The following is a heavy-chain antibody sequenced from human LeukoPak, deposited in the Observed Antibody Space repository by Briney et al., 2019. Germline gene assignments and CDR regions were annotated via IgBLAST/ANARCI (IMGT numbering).Heavy chain of an antibody. CDR3: TRDREVTKGNWFGP. CDR1: GFRFGRYG. V-gene: IGHV3-33*01. CDR2: IWYDGSKK. J-gene: IGHJ5*02. D-gene: IGHD4-17*01. Sequence: GGSLRLSCAGSGFRFGRYGMHWVRQTPGKGLEWVAMIWYDGSKKNYADSVKGRFTMSRDNSKDTVYLEMNSLRVEDTAVYYCTRDREVTKGNWFGPWGQGTLVTVSS.